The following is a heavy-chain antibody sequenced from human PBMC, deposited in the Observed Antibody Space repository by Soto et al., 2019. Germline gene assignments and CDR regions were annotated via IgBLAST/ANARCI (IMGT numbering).Heavy chain of an antibody. V-gene: IGHV3-23*01. CDR2: ISGSDGST. J-gene: IGHJ6*02. CDR3: AKDQGSHRE. CDR1: GFTFSSYA. D-gene: IGHD6-13*01. Sequence: GGSLRLSCAASGFTFSSYAMNWVRQAPGKGLEWVSVISGSDGSTYYADSVKGRFTISRDNSKNTLYLQMNSLRAEDTAVYYCAKDQGSHREWGQGTTVTVSS.